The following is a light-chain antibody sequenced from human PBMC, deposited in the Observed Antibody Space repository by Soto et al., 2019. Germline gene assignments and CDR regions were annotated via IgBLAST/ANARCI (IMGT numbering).Light chain of an antibody. CDR1: QGISSY. CDR2: AAS. CDR3: QQYYSYLIT. V-gene: IGKV1D-8*03. J-gene: IGKJ5*01. Sequence: VIWMTQSPSLLPESKAASVTISRRMSQGISSYLAWYQQKKGKAPEIMIYAASTLQSGVPSRFSGSGSGTDFTLTISCLQSEDFATYYCQQYYSYLITFGQGTRLEIK.